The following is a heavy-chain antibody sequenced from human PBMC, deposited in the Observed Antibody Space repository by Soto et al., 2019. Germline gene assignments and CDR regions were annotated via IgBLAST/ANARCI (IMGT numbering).Heavy chain of an antibody. V-gene: IGHV3-15*07. CDR1: SVSNAW. CDR2: IKSKTDGGTT. J-gene: IGHJ6*02. Sequence: SVSNAWMNWVRQAPGKGLEWVGRIKSKTDGGTTDYAALVKGRFTISRDDSKNTLYLQMNSLKTEDTAVYYCTSSLGRYYYGMDVWGQGTTVTVSS. D-gene: IGHD3-16*01. CDR3: TSSLGRYYYGMDV.